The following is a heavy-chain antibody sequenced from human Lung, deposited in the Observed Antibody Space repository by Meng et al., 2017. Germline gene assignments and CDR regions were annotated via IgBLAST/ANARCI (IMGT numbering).Heavy chain of an antibody. CDR1: GGSFSDYY. Sequence: QVQLPRWGEGLLKPSETLSLTCVVSGGSFSDYYWSWIRQPPGKGLEWIGEINHSGSTNYNPSLESRATISVDTSQNNLSLKLSSVTAADSAVYYCARGPTTMAHDFDYWGQGTLVTVSS. V-gene: IGHV4-34*01. CDR3: ARGPTTMAHDFDY. J-gene: IGHJ4*02. CDR2: INHSGST. D-gene: IGHD4-11*01.